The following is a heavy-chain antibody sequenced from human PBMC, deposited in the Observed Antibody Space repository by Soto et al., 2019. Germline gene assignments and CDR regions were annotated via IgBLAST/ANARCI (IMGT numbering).Heavy chain of an antibody. CDR1: GFTFEDYT. V-gene: IGHV3-43*01. Sequence: PGGSLRLSCAATGFTFEDYTMHWVRQAPGKGLEWVSLINWNGNTAYYADSVRGRFTVSRDNSENSLFLQMNSLGPDDTAFYYCARGLVVFTLQGALEIWGQGTMVTVSS. CDR3: ARGLVVFTLQGALEI. CDR2: INWNGNTA. D-gene: IGHD2-15*01. J-gene: IGHJ3*02.